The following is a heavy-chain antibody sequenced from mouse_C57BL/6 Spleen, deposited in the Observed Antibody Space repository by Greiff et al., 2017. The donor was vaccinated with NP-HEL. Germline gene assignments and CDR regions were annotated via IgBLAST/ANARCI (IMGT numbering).Heavy chain of an antibody. V-gene: IGHV1-82*01. J-gene: IGHJ2*01. Sequence: QVHVKQSGPELVKPGASVKISCKASGYAFSSSWMNWVKQRPGKGLEWIGRIYPGDGDTNYNGKFKGKATLTADKSSSTAYMQLSSLTSEDSAVYFCARSDTTVVEGYWGQGTTLTVSS. CDR3: ARSDTTVVEGY. CDR1: GYAFSSSW. D-gene: IGHD1-1*01. CDR2: IYPGDGDT.